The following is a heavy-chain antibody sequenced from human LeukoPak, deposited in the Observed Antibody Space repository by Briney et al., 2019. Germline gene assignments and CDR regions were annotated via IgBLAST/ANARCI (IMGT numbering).Heavy chain of an antibody. CDR2: ISGSGGST. CDR1: GFTFSSYA. V-gene: IGHV3-23*01. J-gene: IGHJ4*02. D-gene: IGHD1-26*01. Sequence: GGSLRLSCAASGFTFSSYAMSWVRQAPGKGLECVSAISGSGGSTYYADSVKGRFTISRDNSKNTLYLQMNSLRAEDTAVYYCAKVSGELYEVGVDYWGQGTLVTVPS. CDR3: AKVSGELYEVGVDY.